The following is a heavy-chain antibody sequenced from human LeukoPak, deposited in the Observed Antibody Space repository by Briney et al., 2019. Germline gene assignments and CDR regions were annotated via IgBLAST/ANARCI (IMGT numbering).Heavy chain of an antibody. CDR3: ASHHEGNYYYYYMDV. CDR2: INWNGGST. D-gene: IGHD1-14*01. J-gene: IGHJ6*03. Sequence: GGSLRLSCAASGFTFDDYGMSWVRQAPGKGLEWVSGINWNGGSTGYADSVKGRFTISRDNAKNSLYLQMNSLRAEDTAVYYCASHHEGNYYYYYMDVWGKGTTVTVSS. CDR1: GFTFDDYG. V-gene: IGHV3-20*04.